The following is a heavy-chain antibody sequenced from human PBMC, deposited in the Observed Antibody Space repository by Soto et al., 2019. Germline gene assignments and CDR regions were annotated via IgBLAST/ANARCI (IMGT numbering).Heavy chain of an antibody. J-gene: IGHJ6*03. CDR3: ARGYRYCSGGSCYSGYYYYYMDV. D-gene: IGHD2-15*01. V-gene: IGHV4-59*01. Sequence: SETLSLTCTVSGGSISSYYWSWIRQPPGKGLEWIGYIYYSGSTNYNPSLKSRVTISVDTSKNQFSLRLSSVTAADTAVYYCARGYRYCSGGSCYSGYYYYYMDVWGKGTTVTVSS. CDR1: GGSISSYY. CDR2: IYYSGST.